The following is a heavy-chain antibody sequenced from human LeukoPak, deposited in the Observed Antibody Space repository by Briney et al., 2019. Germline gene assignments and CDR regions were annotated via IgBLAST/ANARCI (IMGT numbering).Heavy chain of an antibody. J-gene: IGHJ6*03. Sequence: SETLSLTCAVYGGSFSGYYWSWIRQPPGKGLEWIGEINHSGSTNYNPSLKSRVTISVDTSKNQFSLKLSSVTAADTVVYYCARGRAGYYPHYYYYMDVWGKGTTVTVSS. D-gene: IGHD3-22*01. CDR3: ARGRAGYYPHYYYYMDV. V-gene: IGHV4-34*01. CDR2: INHSGST. CDR1: GGSFSGYY.